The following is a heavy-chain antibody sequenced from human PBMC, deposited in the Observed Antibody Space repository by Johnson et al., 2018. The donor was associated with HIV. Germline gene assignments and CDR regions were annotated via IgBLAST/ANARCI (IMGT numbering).Heavy chain of an antibody. CDR2: IYSGGST. D-gene: IGHD3-16*01. Sequence: QVHLVESGGGVVQPGKSLTLSCVGSGLSFSNFGIHWVRQAPGKGLEWVSVIYSGGSTYYADSVKGRFTISRDNSKNTLYLQMNSLKTEDTAVYYCTTGFGPAYEMWGQGTMVTVSS. CDR3: TTGFGPAYEM. CDR1: GLSFSNFG. V-gene: IGHV3-NL1*01. J-gene: IGHJ3*02.